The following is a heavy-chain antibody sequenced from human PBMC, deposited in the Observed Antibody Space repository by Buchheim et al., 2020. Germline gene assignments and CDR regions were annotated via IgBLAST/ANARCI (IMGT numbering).Heavy chain of an antibody. Sequence: EVQLVESGGGLVQPGESLKLSCVGSGFAFSAAAMHWVRQASGKGLEWVGYIRGTGNNSATAYSASVKGRFTISRDDSANTAYLQMNSLKIEDTAVYYCTGSSSGYWGRGTL. CDR3: TGSSSGY. CDR1: GFAFSAAA. J-gene: IGHJ4*02. CDR2: IRGTGNNSAT. D-gene: IGHD6-6*01. V-gene: IGHV3-73*02.